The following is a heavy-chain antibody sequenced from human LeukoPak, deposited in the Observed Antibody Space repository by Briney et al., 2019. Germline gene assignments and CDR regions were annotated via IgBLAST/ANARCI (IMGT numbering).Heavy chain of an antibody. D-gene: IGHD1-26*01. CDR3: AREGPSGIYPFDI. J-gene: IGHJ3*02. CDR1: GGSISRYY. Sequence: PSETLSLTCIVSGGSISRYYWSWIRQPPGKGLQWIGHIYDSGSTSYNPSLKSRVIISIDTSMNQFSLKLSSVTAAATAVYYCAREGPSGIYPFDIWGQGTMVTVSS. V-gene: IGHV4-59*01. CDR2: IYDSGST.